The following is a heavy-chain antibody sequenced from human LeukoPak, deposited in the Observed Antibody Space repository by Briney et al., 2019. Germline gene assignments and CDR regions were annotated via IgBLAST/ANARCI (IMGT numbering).Heavy chain of an antibody. Sequence: GGSLRLSCAASGFTVSRNYMSWVRQAPGKGLEWVSVIYSGGSTYYADSAKGRFTISRDNSKNTLYLQMKSLRVEDTAVYYCARGVREGSLDYWGQGTLVTVSS. CDR2: IYSGGST. D-gene: IGHD5-24*01. J-gene: IGHJ4*02. CDR1: GFTVSRNY. V-gene: IGHV3-53*01. CDR3: ARGVREGSLDY.